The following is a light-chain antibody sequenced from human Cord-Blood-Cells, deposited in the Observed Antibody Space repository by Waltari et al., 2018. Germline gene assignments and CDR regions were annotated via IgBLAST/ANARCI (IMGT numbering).Light chain of an antibody. CDR2: GAS. CDR3: QQYNNWPPLT. J-gene: IGKJ4*01. CDR1: QSVSSN. Sequence: EIVMTQSPATLSVSPGERATHSCRASQSVSSNLAWYQQKPGQAPRLIIYGASTRATGIPARFSGSGSGTEFTLTISSLQSEDFAVYYCQQYNNWPPLTFGGGTKVEIK. V-gene: IGKV3-15*01.